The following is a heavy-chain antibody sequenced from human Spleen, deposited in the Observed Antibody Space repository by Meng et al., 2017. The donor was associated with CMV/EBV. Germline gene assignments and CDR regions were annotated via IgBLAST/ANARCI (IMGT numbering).Heavy chain of an antibody. J-gene: IGHJ4*02. CDR2: ISSSSSYI. D-gene: IGHD6-6*01. CDR3: AGNQYSSSPASDY. Sequence: GESLKISCSASGFTFSSYEMNWVRQAPGRGLEWVSSISSSSSYIYYADSVKGRFTVSRDNARDSLFLQMNGLSAEDTAVYYCAGNQYSSSPASDYWGQGTLVTVSS. CDR1: GFTFSSYE. V-gene: IGHV3-21*01.